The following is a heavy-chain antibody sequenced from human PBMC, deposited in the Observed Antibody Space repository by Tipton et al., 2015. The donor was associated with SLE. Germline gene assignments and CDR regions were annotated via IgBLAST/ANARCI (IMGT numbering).Heavy chain of an antibody. Sequence: TLSLTCTVSGGSISNGGYYWSWIRQQPGKGLEWIGYIYYSGSTLYNPSLKSRVTISVDTSQKQFSLKLSSVTAADTAVYFCARAGGNSLALHVWGQGTMVTVSS. CDR1: GGSISNGGYY. J-gene: IGHJ3*01. V-gene: IGHV4-31*03. CDR3: ARAGGNSLALHV. D-gene: IGHD4-23*01. CDR2: IYYSGST.